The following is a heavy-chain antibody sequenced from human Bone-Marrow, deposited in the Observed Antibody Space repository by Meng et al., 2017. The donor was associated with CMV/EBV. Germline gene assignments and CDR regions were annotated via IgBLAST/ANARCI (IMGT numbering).Heavy chain of an antibody. Sequence: GSLRLSRTVSGGSIGSSSYYWGWIRQPPGKGLEWIGSIYYSGSTYYNPSLKSRVTISVDTSKNQFSLKLSSVTAADTAVYYCARLRVAATLYFDYWGQGTLVTVSS. CDR3: ARLRVAATLYFDY. V-gene: IGHV4-39*01. D-gene: IGHD2-15*01. J-gene: IGHJ4*02. CDR2: IYYSGST. CDR1: GGSIGSSSYY.